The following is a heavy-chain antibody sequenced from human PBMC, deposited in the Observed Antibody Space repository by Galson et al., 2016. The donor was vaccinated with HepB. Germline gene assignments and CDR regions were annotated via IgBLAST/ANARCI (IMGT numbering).Heavy chain of an antibody. J-gene: IGHJ1*01. CDR3: VREYF. CDR2: ISSISTYI. V-gene: IGHV3-21*01. D-gene: IGHD2/OR15-2a*01. CDR1: GFTFTSYT. Sequence: SLRLSCATSGFTFTSYTMSWVRQAPGKGLEWVSSISSISTYIDYADSVKGRFTISRDNTNNLVYLQMNDLRVDDTSLYYCVREYFWGQGTPVTVSS.